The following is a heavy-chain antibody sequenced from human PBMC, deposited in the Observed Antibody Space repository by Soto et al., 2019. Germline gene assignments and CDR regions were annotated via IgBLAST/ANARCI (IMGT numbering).Heavy chain of an antibody. D-gene: IGHD2-21*02. Sequence: QVYLVQSGAEVKKPGSSVKISCKASGGIFSSNTINWVRQAAGQGLEWMGGIIPLFGTANYAEKFQGRVTITADKSTKTEYMELTSLRSEETAVYYCASKAACGGDCYAVDSWGQGTLVTVSS. J-gene: IGHJ4*02. V-gene: IGHV1-69*06. CDR2: IIPLFGTA. CDR3: ASKAACGGDCYAVDS. CDR1: GGIFSSNT.